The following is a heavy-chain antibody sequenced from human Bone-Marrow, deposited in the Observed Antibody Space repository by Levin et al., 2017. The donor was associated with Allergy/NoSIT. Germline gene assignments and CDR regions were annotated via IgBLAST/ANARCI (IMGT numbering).Heavy chain of an antibody. V-gene: IGHV3-30*18. CDR1: GFTFSSYG. CDR2: ISYDGSNK. CDR3: AKAPGYCSGGSCSTLR. Sequence: GESLKISCAASGFTFSSYGMHWVRQAPGKGLEWVAVISYDGSNKYYADSVKGRFTISRDNSKNTLYLQMNSLRAEDTAVYYCAKAPGYCSGGSCSTLRWGQGTLVTVSS. J-gene: IGHJ4*02. D-gene: IGHD2-15*01.